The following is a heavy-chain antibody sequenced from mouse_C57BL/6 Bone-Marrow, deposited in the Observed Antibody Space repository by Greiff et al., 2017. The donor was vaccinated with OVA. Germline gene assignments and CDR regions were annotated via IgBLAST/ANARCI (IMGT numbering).Heavy chain of an antibody. CDR1: GFNIKDDY. J-gene: IGHJ3*01. Sequence: VQLKQSGAELVRPGASVKLSCTASGFNIKDDYMHWVKQRPEQGLEWIGWIDPENGDTEYASKFQGKATITADTSSNTAYLQLSSLTSEDTAVYSCTTLGYDGYAFAYWGRGTLVTVSA. CDR3: TTLGYDGYAFAY. D-gene: IGHD2-3*01. V-gene: IGHV14-4*01. CDR2: IDPENGDT.